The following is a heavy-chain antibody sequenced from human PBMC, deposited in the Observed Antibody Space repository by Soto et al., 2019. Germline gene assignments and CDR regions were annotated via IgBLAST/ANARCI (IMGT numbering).Heavy chain of an antibody. CDR2: MNPNSGNT. D-gene: IGHD6-13*01. J-gene: IGHJ6*02. Sequence: ASVKVSCKASGYTFTSYDINWVRQATGQGLEWMGWMNPNSGNTGYAQKFQGRVTMTRNTSISAAYMELSSLRSEDTAVYYCARECDSSSWYYYYYGMDVWGQGTTVTVSS. CDR3: ARECDSSSWYYYYYGMDV. V-gene: IGHV1-8*01. CDR1: GYTFTSYD.